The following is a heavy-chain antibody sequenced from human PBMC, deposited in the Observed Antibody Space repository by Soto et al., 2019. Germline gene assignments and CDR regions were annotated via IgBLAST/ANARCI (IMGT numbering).Heavy chain of an antibody. CDR3: AHSGVASSVGGY. D-gene: IGHD5-12*01. V-gene: IGHV2-5*02. CDR2: IYWDDDK. Sequence: QITLKESGPTLVKPTQTLTLTCTFSGFSLSTSGVGVGWIRQPPGKALEWLALIYWDDDKRYSPSLKSRLTNTQNTPNTQVVLTMTNMDPVDKARYSRAHSGVASSVGGYWGQGKLVTVT. CDR1: GFSLSTSGVG. J-gene: IGHJ4*02.